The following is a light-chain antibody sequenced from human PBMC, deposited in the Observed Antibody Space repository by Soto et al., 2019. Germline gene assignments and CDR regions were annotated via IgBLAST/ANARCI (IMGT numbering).Light chain of an antibody. Sequence: EIVLTQSPGNLSLSPGEIATLSCKASQTINRIYVAWYQQKPVQSPRFLIYRTSDRANGIPGRFSGSGSGTEFTLTIRRLEPEDFAVYYCQQYGSSPPFTFGQGTKVDIK. CDR1: QTINRIY. J-gene: IGKJ1*01. V-gene: IGKV3-20*01. CDR3: QQYGSSPPFT. CDR2: RTS.